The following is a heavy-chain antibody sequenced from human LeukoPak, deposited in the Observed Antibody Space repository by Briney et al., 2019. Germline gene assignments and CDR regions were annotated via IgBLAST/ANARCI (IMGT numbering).Heavy chain of an antibody. J-gene: IGHJ1*01. Sequence: GASVKVSCKASGYTFTGYYMHWVRQAPGQGLEWMGWINPNSGGTNYAQKFQGRVTMTRDTSISTAYMELSRLRSDDTAVYYCARDQDNDSSGWLQHWGQGTLVTVSS. V-gene: IGHV1-2*02. CDR3: ARDQDNDSSGWLQH. CDR2: INPNSGGT. D-gene: IGHD3-22*01. CDR1: GYTFTGYY.